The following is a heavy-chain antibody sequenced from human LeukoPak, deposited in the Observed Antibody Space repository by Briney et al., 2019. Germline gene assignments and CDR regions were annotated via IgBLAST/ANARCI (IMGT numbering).Heavy chain of an antibody. V-gene: IGHV4-39*07. CDR1: GGSISSSSYY. CDR2: IYYSGST. D-gene: IGHD4-17*01. J-gene: IGHJ6*03. Sequence: SETLSLTCTVSGGSISSSSYYWGWIRQPPGKGLEWIGSIYYSGSTYYNPSLKSRVTISVDTSKNQFSLKLSFVNAADTAVYYCARDSDYGDYYYYYYMDVWGKGTTVTVSS. CDR3: ARDSDYGDYYYYYYMDV.